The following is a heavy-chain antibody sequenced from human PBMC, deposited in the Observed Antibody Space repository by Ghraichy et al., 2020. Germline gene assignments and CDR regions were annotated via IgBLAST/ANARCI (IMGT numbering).Heavy chain of an antibody. Sequence: SETLSLTCTVSGGSISSYYWSWIRQPPGKGLEWIGYIYYSGSTNYNPSLKSRVTISVDTSKNQFSLKLSSVTAADTAVYYCARETTYCSGGSCYSVAFDIWGQGTMVTVSS. CDR1: GGSISSYY. CDR2: IYYSGST. D-gene: IGHD2-15*01. V-gene: IGHV4-59*01. J-gene: IGHJ3*02. CDR3: ARETTYCSGGSCYSVAFDI.